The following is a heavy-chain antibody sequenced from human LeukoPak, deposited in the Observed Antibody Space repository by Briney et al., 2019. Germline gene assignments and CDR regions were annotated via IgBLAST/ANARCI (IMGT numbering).Heavy chain of an antibody. D-gene: IGHD5-12*01. CDR2: ISWDGGST. V-gene: IGHV3-43*01. J-gene: IGHJ4*02. Sequence: GGSLRLSCASSGFTFDDYTMHWVRQAPGKGLEWVSLISWDGGSTYYADSVKGRFTISRDNSKISLYLQMNSLRTEDTALYNCAKGLALVAKSGPFDYWGQGTLVTVSS. CDR1: GFTFDDYT. CDR3: AKGLALVAKSGPFDY.